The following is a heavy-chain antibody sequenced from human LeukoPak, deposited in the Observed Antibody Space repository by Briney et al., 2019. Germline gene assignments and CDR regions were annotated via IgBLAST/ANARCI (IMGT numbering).Heavy chain of an antibody. Sequence: PSETLSLTCTVSGGSISSSSYYWGWIRQPPGKGLEWIGNIYYSGSTYYNPSLKSRVTISVDTSKNQFSLNLSSVTAADTAVYSCARDRQSSSWYPTYYFDYWGQGALVTVSS. J-gene: IGHJ4*02. D-gene: IGHD6-13*01. CDR1: GGSISSSSYY. CDR3: ARDRQSSSWYPTYYFDY. V-gene: IGHV4-39*07. CDR2: IYYSGST.